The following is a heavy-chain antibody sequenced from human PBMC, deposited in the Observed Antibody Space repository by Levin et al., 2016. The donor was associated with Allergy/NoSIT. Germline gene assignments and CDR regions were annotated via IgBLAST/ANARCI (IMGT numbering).Heavy chain of an antibody. CDR3: ARDEGYWFDP. CDR2: IYYSGST. CDR1: GGSISSSSYY. J-gene: IGHJ5*02. V-gene: IGHV4-39*01. Sequence: GSLRLSCTVSGGSISSSSYYWGWIRQPPGKGLEWIGSIYYSGSTYYNPSLKSRVTISVDTSKNQFSLKLSSVTAADTAVYYCARDEGYWFDPWGQGTLVTVSS.